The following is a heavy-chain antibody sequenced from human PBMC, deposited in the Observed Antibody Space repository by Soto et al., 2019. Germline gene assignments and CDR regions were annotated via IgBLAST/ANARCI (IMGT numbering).Heavy chain of an antibody. Sequence: QVQLQQWGAGPLRPLETLSLTCGVSGGSFSGYYWAWIRQSPGKGLEWIGEINDRGSINYNPSLKSRVSISVATSKNHYSLNQRSVTAADTAVYYCARESHDILTGPPWVWYFDLWGRGTLVTVSS. D-gene: IGHD3-9*01. CDR3: ARESHDILTGPPWVWYFDL. CDR2: INDRGSI. CDR1: GGSFSGYY. V-gene: IGHV4-34*01. J-gene: IGHJ2*01.